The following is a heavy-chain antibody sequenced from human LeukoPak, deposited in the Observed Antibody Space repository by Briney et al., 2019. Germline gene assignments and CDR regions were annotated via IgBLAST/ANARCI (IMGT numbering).Heavy chain of an antibody. V-gene: IGHV4-59*08. CDR1: GGSISSYY. J-gene: IGHJ4*02. CDR2: IYYSGST. CDR3: ARQGGSAAAGTVTFDF. Sequence: SETLSLTCTASGGSISSYYWSWIRQPPGKGLEWIGYIYYSGSTNYNPSLKSRVTISVDTSKNQFSLKLSSVTAADTAVYYCARQGGSAAAGTVTFDFWGQGTLVTVSS. D-gene: IGHD6-13*01.